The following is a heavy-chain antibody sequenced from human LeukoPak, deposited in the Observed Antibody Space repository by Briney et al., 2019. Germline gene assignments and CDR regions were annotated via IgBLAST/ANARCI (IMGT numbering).Heavy chain of an antibody. J-gene: IGHJ4*02. CDR3: TKEYDKTNRSPQWGFDS. V-gene: IGHV3-23*01. CDR2: ISGSSSHT. Sequence: GGSLRLSCTASGFTFSTYAMSWVRQAPGKGLEWVSGISGSSSHTEDADSVKGRFIISRDNSKNTLSLQMNSLRAEDTALYYCTKEYDKTNRSPQWGFDSWGQGTLVTVSS. D-gene: IGHD6-19*01. CDR1: GFTFSTYA.